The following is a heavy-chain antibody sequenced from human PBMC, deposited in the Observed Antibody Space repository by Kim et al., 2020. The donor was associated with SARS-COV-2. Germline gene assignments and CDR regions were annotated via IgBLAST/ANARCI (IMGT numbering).Heavy chain of an antibody. V-gene: IGHV3-23*01. CDR2: ISGSGGST. CDR1: GFTFSSYA. J-gene: IGHJ4*02. Sequence: GGSLRLSCAASGFTFSSYAMSWVRQAPGKGLEWVSAISGSGGSTYYADSVKGRFTISRDNSKNTLYLQMNSLRAEDTAVYYCAKPNCSSTSCYTSYFDYWGQGTLVTVSS. D-gene: IGHD2-2*02. CDR3: AKPNCSSTSCYTSYFDY.